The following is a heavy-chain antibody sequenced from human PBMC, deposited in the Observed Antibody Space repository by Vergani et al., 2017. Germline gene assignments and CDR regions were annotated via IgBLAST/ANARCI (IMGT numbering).Heavy chain of an antibody. CDR2: ISSNGGST. Sequence: EVQLVESGGGLVQPGGSLRLSCAASGFPLSSYAMHWVRQAPGKGLEYVSAISSNGGSTYYANSVNGRFTISRDNSKNTLYLQMGSLRAEDMAVYYCAREGELVGATEGPFDYWGQGTLVTVSS. D-gene: IGHD1-26*01. V-gene: IGHV3-64*01. J-gene: IGHJ4*02. CDR3: AREGELVGATEGPFDY. CDR1: GFPLSSYA.